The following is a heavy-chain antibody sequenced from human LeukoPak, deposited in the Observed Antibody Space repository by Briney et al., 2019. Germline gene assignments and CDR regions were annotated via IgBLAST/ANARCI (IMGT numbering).Heavy chain of an antibody. V-gene: IGHV4-59*08. D-gene: IGHD5-18*01. J-gene: IGHJ6*03. CDR1: GGSISSYY. CDR2: IYNSGSS. CDR3: AVGYTPLYMDV. Sequence: SETLSLTCTVSGGSISSYYWTWIRQPPGKGLEWIGYIYNSGSSNYNPSLKSRVTISVDTSKNQFSLKLSSVTAADTAVYYCAVGYTPLYMDVWGKGTTVTISS.